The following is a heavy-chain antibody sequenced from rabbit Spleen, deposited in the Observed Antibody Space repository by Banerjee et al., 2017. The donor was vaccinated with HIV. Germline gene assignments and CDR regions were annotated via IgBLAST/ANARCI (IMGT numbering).Heavy chain of an antibody. CDR1: GVSFSISSY. J-gene: IGHJ4*01. D-gene: IGHD6-1*01. V-gene: IGHV1S40*01. CDR2: IDAGSSGFT. Sequence: QSLEESGGDLVKPGASLTLTCTASGVSFSISSYMCWVRQAPGKGLEWIACIDAGSSGFTYFANWAKGRFTISKTSSTTVTLQMTSLTVADTATYFCARDDPGDVGYGRWNLWGQGTLVTVS. CDR3: ARDDPGDVGYGRWNL.